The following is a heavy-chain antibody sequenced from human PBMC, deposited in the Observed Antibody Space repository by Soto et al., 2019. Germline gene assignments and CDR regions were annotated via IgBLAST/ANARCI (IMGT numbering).Heavy chain of an antibody. CDR2: INVGNGNA. V-gene: IGHV1-3*01. J-gene: IGHJ4*02. D-gene: IGHD1-26*01. CDR3: TSSSESGY. CDR1: GYTYTEYA. Sequence: QVQLVQSGAEVKKPGASVKVSCKTSGYTYTEYAIHWVRQAPGQGLEWMGWINVGNGNAKYSQTFQGRVTMTSDTSASKVYMELSSLGSEDTAVYYCTSSSESGYWGQGTLVSVAS.